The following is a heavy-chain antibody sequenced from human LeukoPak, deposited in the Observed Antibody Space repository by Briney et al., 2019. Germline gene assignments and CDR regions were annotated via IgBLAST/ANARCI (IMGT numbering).Heavy chain of an antibody. CDR3: ATYPGYCSGGSCYFDY. CDR2: IIPIFGIA. CDR1: GGTFSSYA. D-gene: IGHD2-15*01. J-gene: IGHJ4*02. V-gene: IGHV1-69*04. Sequence: PVKVSCKASGGTFSSYAISWVRQAPGQGLEWMGRIIPIFGIANYAQKFQGRVTITAGKSTSTAYMELSSLRSEDTAVYYCATYPGYCSGGSCYFDYWGQGTLVTVSS.